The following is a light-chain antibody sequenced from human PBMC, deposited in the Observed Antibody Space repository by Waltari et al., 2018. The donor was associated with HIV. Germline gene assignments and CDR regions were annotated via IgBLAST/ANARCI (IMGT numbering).Light chain of an antibody. V-gene: IGKV3-15*01. CDR3: QQYNNWPRT. Sequence: VMTQSPATVSVSPGEGATVSCRASQSIHNNLVWYQKRPGQAPRLLIYDASTRATGIPARFSGSGSGTEFTLTINNLQSEDSAIYYCQQYNNWPRTFGQGTKVEIK. J-gene: IGKJ1*01. CDR1: QSIHNN. CDR2: DAS.